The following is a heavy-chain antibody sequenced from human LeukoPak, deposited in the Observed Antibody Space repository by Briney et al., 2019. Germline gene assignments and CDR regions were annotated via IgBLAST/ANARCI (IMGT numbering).Heavy chain of an antibody. CDR1: GGSISTYY. CDR2: IYYSGTT. J-gene: IGHJ3*02. Sequence: SETLSLTCTVSGGSISTYYWGWIRQPPGKGLEWIGTIYYSGTTYYNPSLKSRVTISVDTSKNQFSLKLSSVTAADTAVYYCARHGSEGGSGIYRTFDIWGQGTMVTVSS. CDR3: ARHGSEGGSGIYRTFDI. V-gene: IGHV4-39*01. D-gene: IGHD3-10*01.